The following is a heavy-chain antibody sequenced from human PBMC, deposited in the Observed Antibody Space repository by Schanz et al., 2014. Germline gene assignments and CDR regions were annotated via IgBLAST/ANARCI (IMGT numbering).Heavy chain of an antibody. CDR1: GFTFADYY. V-gene: IGHV3-53*01. Sequence: VQLVESGGGLIQPGGSLRLSCAGSGFTFADYYMTWIRQAPGKGLEWVAVIYSGGSTFYTDSVKGRFTISRDNSKNTLYLQMNSLIAEDTAVYYCAKCIGWYGRCAFDIWGQGTMVTVSS. D-gene: IGHD6-19*01. CDR2: IYSGGST. J-gene: IGHJ3*02. CDR3: AKCIGWYGRCAFDI.